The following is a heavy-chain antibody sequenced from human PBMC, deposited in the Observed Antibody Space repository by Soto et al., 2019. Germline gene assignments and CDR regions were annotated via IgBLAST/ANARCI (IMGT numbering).Heavy chain of an antibody. CDR2: INPSGTTT. J-gene: IGHJ6*02. Sequence: QVQLVQSGAEVKKPGASVKVSCKASGYTFTSFYMHWLRQAPGQGLEWMGIINPSGTTTDYAQKFQGRVTMTRDTATSTYYMALSSLTSEDTAVYYCAKPQIARHYYYGMEVWGQGTAVTVSS. V-gene: IGHV1-46*01. CDR1: GYTFTSFY. CDR3: AKPQIARHYYYGMEV.